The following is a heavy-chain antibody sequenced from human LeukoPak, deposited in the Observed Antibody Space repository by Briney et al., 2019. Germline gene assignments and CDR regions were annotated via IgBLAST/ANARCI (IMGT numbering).Heavy chain of an antibody. D-gene: IGHD3-22*01. CDR1: GFTFNDHA. J-gene: IGHJ3*02. CDR2: INWNSDNI. Sequence: PGGSLRLSCAASGFTFNDHAMYWVRQAPGKGLEWVSGINWNSDNIGYVDSVKGRFTISRDDAKKSLFLQMNSLRTEDTALYYCARASYYYDTTGLGAVDIWGQGTMVTDSS. CDR3: ARASYYYDTTGLGAVDI. V-gene: IGHV3-9*01.